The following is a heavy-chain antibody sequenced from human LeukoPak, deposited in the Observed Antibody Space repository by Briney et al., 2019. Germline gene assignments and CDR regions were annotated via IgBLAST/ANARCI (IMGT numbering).Heavy chain of an antibody. D-gene: IGHD3-16*01. V-gene: IGHV3-7*01. Sequence: GGSLRLSCAASGFTFSSDWMSWVRQAPGKGLEWVANIKQDGSEKYYVDSVKGRFTISRDNAKNSLYLQMNSLRAEDTAVYYCARAPGGGKNFDYWGQGTLVTVSS. CDR2: IKQDGSEK. CDR3: ARAPGGGKNFDY. J-gene: IGHJ4*02. CDR1: GFTFSSDW.